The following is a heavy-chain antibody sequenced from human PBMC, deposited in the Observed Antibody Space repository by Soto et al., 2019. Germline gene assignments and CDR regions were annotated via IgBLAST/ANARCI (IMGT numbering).Heavy chain of an antibody. D-gene: IGHD3-10*01. CDR2: IYYSGST. V-gene: IGHV4-30-4*01. Sequence: SETLSLTCTVSGGSISSGDYYWSWIRQPPGKGLEWIGYIYYSGSTYYNPSLKSRVTISVDTSKNQFSPKLSSMTAADTAVYYCARKTGIRYYFEYWGQGMLVTVSS. J-gene: IGHJ4*02. CDR3: ARKTGIRYYFEY. CDR1: GGSISSGDYY.